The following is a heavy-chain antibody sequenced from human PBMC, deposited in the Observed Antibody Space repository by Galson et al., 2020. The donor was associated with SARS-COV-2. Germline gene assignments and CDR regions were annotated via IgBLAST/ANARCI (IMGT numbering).Heavy chain of an antibody. D-gene: IGHD4-4*01. V-gene: IGHV1-46*01. CDR3: ARDSQGGNDYNYLLF. CDR1: GYTFTSYD. J-gene: IGHJ4*02. CDR2: SNQRGGGT. Sequence: GESLKISCKASGYTFTSYDMHWVRQAAGQGREWMGSSNQRGGGTTYAQKFQGRVTMTRDTSTSTVYMELSSLRSEDTAVYYCARDSQGGNDYNYLLFWGQGTLVTVSS.